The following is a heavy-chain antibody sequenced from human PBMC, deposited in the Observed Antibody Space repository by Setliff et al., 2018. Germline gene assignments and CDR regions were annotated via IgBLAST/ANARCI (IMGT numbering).Heavy chain of an antibody. V-gene: IGHV3-21*01. D-gene: IGHD4-4*01. CDR3: ARDNGRLPTEKSPYYFYYMDV. CDR2: FSSRNDYI. J-gene: IGHJ6*03. CDR1: GFSFSNYA. Sequence: GGSLRLSCEASGFSFSNYAMNWVRQAPGKGLEWVASFSSRNDYIYHADSVKGRFTISRDNAKNSLYLQMNSLGAEDTAVYYCARDNGRLPTEKSPYYFYYMDVWGEGTTVTVSS.